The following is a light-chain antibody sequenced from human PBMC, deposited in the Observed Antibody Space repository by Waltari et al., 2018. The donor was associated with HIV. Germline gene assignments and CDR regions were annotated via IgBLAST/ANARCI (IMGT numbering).Light chain of an antibody. CDR3: SSYTSSSTLVV. J-gene: IGLJ2*01. CDR1: SSDIHGSNY. CDR2: DVS. Sequence: SALTQPASVSGSPGPSTTISCPGTSSDIHGSNYTTWYQQHPGKAPKLKIYDVSNRPSGVSNRFSGSKSGNTASLTISGLQAEDEADYYCSSYTSSSTLVVFGGGTKLTVL. V-gene: IGLV2-14*01.